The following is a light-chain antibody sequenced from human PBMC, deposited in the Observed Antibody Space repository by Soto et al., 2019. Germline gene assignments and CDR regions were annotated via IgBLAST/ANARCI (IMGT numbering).Light chain of an antibody. V-gene: IGKV3-15*01. Sequence: EIVMTQSPATLSVSPGERATLSCRASQSVSSNLAWYQQKPGQAPRLLIYGASTRATGIPARFSGSGSGTEFTLTISSLQSEDFAVYYCQQYNNWAMSFGQGTKEDI. CDR3: QQYNNWAMS. CDR2: GAS. J-gene: IGKJ1*01. CDR1: QSVSSN.